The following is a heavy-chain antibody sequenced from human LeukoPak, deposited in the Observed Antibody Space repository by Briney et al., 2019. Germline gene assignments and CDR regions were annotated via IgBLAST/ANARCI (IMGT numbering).Heavy chain of an antibody. J-gene: IGHJ5*02. D-gene: IGHD3-16*02. CDR1: GGSFSGYY. V-gene: IGHV4-34*01. Sequence: PSETLSLTCAVYGGSFSGYYWSWIRQPPGKGLEWIGEIHHSGSTNYNPSLKSRVTISVDTSKNQFSLKLSSVTAADTAVYYCARGGYDYVWGSYRFNWFDPWGQGTLVTVSS. CDR2: IHHSGST. CDR3: ARGGYDYVWGSYRFNWFDP.